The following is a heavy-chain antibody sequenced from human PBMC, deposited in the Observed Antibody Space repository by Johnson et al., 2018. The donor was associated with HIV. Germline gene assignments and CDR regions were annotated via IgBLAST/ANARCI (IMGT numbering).Heavy chain of an antibody. CDR1: GFTFSNSD. D-gene: IGHD6-6*01. CDR2: INWNGGST. CDR3: ARDRPSSSSSGAFDI. V-gene: IGHV3-20*04. J-gene: IGHJ3*02. Sequence: VQLVESGGGVVQPGGSLTLSCAASGFTFSNSDMHWVRQPTGQGLERVSSINWNGGSTGYADSVKGRFTISRDNAKNSLYLQMNSLRAEDTALYYCARDRPSSSSSGAFDIWGQGTMVTVSS.